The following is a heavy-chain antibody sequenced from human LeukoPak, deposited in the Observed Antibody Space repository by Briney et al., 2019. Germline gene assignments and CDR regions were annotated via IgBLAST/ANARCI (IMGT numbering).Heavy chain of an antibody. Sequence: PGGSLRLSCAASGFTFSNAWMSWVRQAPGKGLEWVGRIKSKTDGGTTDYAAPVKGRFTISRDDSKNTLYLQMNSLKTEDTAVYYCTTESFIVGPFDYWGQGTLDTVSS. V-gene: IGHV3-15*01. J-gene: IGHJ4*02. CDR1: GFTFSNAW. D-gene: IGHD1-26*01. CDR2: IKSKTDGGTT. CDR3: TTESFIVGPFDY.